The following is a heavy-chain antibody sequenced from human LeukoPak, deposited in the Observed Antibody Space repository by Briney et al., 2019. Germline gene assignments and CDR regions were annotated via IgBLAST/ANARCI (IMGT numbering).Heavy chain of an antibody. Sequence: GASVKVSCKASGYTFTSYGISWVRQAPGQGLEWMGWISAYNGNTNYAQKLQGRVTMTADTSTSTAYMELRSLRSDDTAVYYCARLANSEYYYYYMDVWGKGTTVTISS. D-gene: IGHD4-23*01. CDR2: ISAYNGNT. V-gene: IGHV1-18*01. CDR3: ARLANSEYYYYYMDV. CDR1: GYTFTSYG. J-gene: IGHJ6*03.